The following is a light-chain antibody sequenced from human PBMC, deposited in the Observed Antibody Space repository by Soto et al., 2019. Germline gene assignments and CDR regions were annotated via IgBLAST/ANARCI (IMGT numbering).Light chain of an antibody. Sequence: QSVLTQPLSVSAAPGQKVTISCSGSSSNIENNDVSWYQQLPGTAPKLLIYDNNKQPSGIPDRFSGFKSGTSATLDITGLQTGDEADYYCGSWDSSLSAKIFGGGTKLTVL. CDR2: DNN. V-gene: IGLV1-51*01. CDR3: GSWDSSLSAKI. CDR1: SSNIENND. J-gene: IGLJ2*01.